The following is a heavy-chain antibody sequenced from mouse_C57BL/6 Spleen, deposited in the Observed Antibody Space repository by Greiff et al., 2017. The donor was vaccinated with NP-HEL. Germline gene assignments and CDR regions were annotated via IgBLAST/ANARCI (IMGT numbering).Heavy chain of an antibody. V-gene: IGHV14-1*01. CDR3: TRGTTVVATRH. CDR1: GFNIKDYY. J-gene: IGHJ2*01. CDR2: IDPEDGDT. Sequence: EVQLQQSGAELVRPGASVKLSCTASGFNIKDYYMHWVKRRPERGLEWIGRIDPEDGDTEYAPKFQGKATMTADTSSNTAYLQLSSLTSEDTAVYYCTRGTTVVATRHWGQGTTLTVSS. D-gene: IGHD1-1*01.